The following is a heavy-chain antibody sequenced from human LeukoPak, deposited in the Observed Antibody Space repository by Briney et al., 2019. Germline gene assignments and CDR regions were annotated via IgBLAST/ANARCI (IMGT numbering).Heavy chain of an antibody. D-gene: IGHD3-10*01. J-gene: IGHJ4*02. CDR3: VKLLWFGDGTFDY. CDR2: ISYDGSNK. Sequence: PGGSLRLSCAASGFSFSSYGMHWVRQAPGKGLEWVAVISYDGSNKYYADSVKGRFTISRGNAKNSLYLQMNSLRAEDTAVYYCVKLLWFGDGTFDYWGQGTLVTVSS. V-gene: IGHV3-33*05. CDR1: GFSFSSYG.